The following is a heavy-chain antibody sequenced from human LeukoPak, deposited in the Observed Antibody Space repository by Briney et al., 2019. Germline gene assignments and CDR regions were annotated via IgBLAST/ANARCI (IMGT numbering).Heavy chain of an antibody. CDR2: IYTSGST. Sequence: PGGSLRLSRAASGFTFSSYAMSWIRQPAGKGLEWIGRIYTSGSTNYNPSLKSRVTISVDTSKNQFSLKLSSVTAADTAVYYCARGKRDCSGGSCWGDYYYYYYMDVWGKGTTVTVSS. CDR3: ARGKRDCSGGSCWGDYYYYYYMDV. D-gene: IGHD2-15*01. V-gene: IGHV4-4*07. J-gene: IGHJ6*03. CDR1: GFTFSSYA.